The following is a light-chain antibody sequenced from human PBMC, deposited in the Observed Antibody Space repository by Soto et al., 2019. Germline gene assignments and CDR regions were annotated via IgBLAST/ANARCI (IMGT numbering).Light chain of an antibody. J-gene: IGLJ1*01. CDR1: SSDVGGYNY. CDR3: SSYAGSSNV. Sequence: QSVLTQPPSAAGSPGQSVDISCTETSSDVGGYNYVSWYQQHPGKAPKLMIYEVNKRPSGVPDRSSGSKSGNTASLTVSGLQTVDEADYYCSSYAGSSNVFGTATKVTV. V-gene: IGLV2-8*01. CDR2: EVN.